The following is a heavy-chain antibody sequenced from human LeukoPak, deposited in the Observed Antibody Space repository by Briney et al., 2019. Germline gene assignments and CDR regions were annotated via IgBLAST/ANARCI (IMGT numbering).Heavy chain of an antibody. CDR3: ARLNGFAIAAAATDY. CDR1: GFTFSDYD. V-gene: IGHV3-21*01. CDR2: MTTTSSYI. Sequence: PGGSLRLSCAASGFTFSDYDMSWVRQAPGKGLEWVSSMTTTSSYIYYADSVKGRFTISRDNAKNSLYLQMNSLRAEDTAFYYCARLNGFAIAAAATDYWGQGTLVTVSS. J-gene: IGHJ4*02. D-gene: IGHD6-13*01.